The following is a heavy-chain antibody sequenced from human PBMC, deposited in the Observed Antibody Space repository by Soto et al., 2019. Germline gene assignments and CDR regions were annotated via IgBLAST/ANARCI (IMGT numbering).Heavy chain of an antibody. D-gene: IGHD5-12*01. V-gene: IGHV4-34*01. CDR1: GGSFSGYY. J-gene: IGHJ6*02. CDR3: ASSGQWLPPNPNRSERYYYYYYGMDV. Sequence: SETLSLTCAVYGGSFSGYYWSWIRQPPGKGLEWIGEINHSGSTNYNPSLKSRVTISVDTSKNQFSLKLSSVTAADTAVYYCASSGQWLPPNPNRSERYYYYYYGMDVWGQGTTVTVSS. CDR2: INHSGST.